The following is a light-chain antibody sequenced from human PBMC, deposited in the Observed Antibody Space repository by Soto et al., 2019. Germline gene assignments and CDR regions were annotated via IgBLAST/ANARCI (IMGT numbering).Light chain of an antibody. CDR2: ENN. J-gene: IGLJ1*01. Sequence: QSVLTQPPSLSAAPGQKVTISCSGRSSNIESNYVSWFQQPPGTAPNLLIYENNKRPSGIPDRFSASKSGTSATLVITGLQTGDEADYFCGAWDISLSAYVFGTGTKVT. CDR3: GAWDISLSAYV. V-gene: IGLV1-51*02. CDR1: SSNIESNY.